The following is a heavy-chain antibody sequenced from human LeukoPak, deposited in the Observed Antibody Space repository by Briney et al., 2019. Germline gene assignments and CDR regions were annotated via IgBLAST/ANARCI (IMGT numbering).Heavy chain of an antibody. Sequence: PSETLSLTCTVSGGSISSYYWSWLRQPPGKGLEWIGYISYSGSTNYNPSLKSRVTISVDTSKNQFSLKVSSVTAADTAVYYCARYVWGSYPTFEDYWGQGTLVTVSS. CDR1: GGSISSYY. CDR3: ARYVWGSYPTFEDY. D-gene: IGHD3-16*02. J-gene: IGHJ4*02. CDR2: ISYSGST. V-gene: IGHV4-59*01.